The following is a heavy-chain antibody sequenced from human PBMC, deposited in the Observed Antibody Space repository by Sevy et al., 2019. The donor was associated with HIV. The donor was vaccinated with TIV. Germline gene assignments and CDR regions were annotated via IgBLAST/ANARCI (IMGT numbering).Heavy chain of an antibody. CDR3: ARLVVVGATRHGFDY. Sequence: GESLKISCKGSGYSFTSYWIGWVRQMPGKGLEWMWIIYPGDSDTRYSPSFQGQVTISADKSISTAYLQWSSLKASDTAMYYCARLVVVGATRHGFDYWGQGTLVTVSS. D-gene: IGHD1-26*01. CDR1: GYSFTSYW. J-gene: IGHJ4*02. V-gene: IGHV5-51*01. CDR2: IYPGDSDT.